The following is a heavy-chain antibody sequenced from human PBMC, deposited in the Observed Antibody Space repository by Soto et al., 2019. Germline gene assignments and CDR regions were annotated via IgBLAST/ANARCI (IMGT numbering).Heavy chain of an antibody. J-gene: IGHJ4*02. D-gene: IGHD3-10*01. V-gene: IGHV1-69*13. Sequence: SVKVSCKASGGTFSSYAISWVRQAPGQGLEWMGGIIPIFGTANYAQKFQGRVTITADESTSTAYMELSSLRAEDTALYYCARALSGTGAKCRALDYWGQGTLVTVSS. CDR3: ARALSGTGAKCRALDY. CDR2: IIPIFGTA. CDR1: GGTFSSYA.